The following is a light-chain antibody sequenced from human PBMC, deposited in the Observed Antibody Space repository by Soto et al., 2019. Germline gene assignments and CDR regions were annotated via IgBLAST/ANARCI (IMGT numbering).Light chain of an antibody. CDR1: QSVSSSY. CDR3: EASNKWAPST. Sequence: EIVLTRFPGTLTVSPGKIVNLSFSGSQSVSSSYLAWYQQKPGQAPRLLIYGASSRATGIPARFSGIGSWTAFTLSLSSRQSDYFALSFCEASNKWAPSTIGQGTRLEIK. CDR2: GAS. V-gene: IGKV3D-15*01. J-gene: IGKJ5*01.